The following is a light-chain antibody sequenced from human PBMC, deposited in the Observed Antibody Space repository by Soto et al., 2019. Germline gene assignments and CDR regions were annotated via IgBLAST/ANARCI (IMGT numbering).Light chain of an antibody. Sequence: DIQMTQSPSSLSASVGDRVTITRRASQDISSYLGWYQQKPGKVPKLLIYAASTLQWGVPSRFSGSGSGTDFTLTISSLQPEDVATYYCQKYDNPPLTFGGGTKVEIK. CDR2: AAS. CDR1: QDISSY. CDR3: QKYDNPPLT. V-gene: IGKV1-27*01. J-gene: IGKJ4*01.